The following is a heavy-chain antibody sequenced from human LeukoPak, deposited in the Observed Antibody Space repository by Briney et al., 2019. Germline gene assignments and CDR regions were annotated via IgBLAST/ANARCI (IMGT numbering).Heavy chain of an antibody. D-gene: IGHD3/OR15-3a*01. J-gene: IGHJ6*03. CDR1: GFTFSSYA. CDR3: ARVDNYYYYYYMDV. CDR2: ISYDGSNK. Sequence: GGSLRLACAASGFTFSSYAMHWVRQAPGKGLEWVAVISYDGSNKYYADSVKGRFTISRDNSKNTLYLQMNSLRAEDTAVYYCARVDNYYYYYYMDVWGKGTTVTVSS. V-gene: IGHV3-30*01.